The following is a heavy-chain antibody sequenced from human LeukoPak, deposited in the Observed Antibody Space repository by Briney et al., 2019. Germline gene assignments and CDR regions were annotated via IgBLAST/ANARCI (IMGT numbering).Heavy chain of an antibody. J-gene: IGHJ4*02. CDR3: ARDHDSGSYGFDY. V-gene: IGHV3-23*01. Sequence: GGSQRLSCAASGFIFSIYAMSWARHAPGKGREWVSAISSRGGSTYYADAVKGRFTITRDNSKNTLYLQMNILRAEDTDVYYCARDHDSGSYGFDYWGQGTLVTVSS. CDR2: ISSRGGST. D-gene: IGHD3-22*01. CDR1: GFIFSIYA.